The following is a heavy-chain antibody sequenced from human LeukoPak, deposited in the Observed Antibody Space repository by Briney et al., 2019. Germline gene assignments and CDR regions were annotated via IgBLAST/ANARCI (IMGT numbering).Heavy chain of an antibody. D-gene: IGHD3-10*01. CDR1: GFTFSSYA. J-gene: IGHJ5*02. V-gene: IGHV3-30*04. Sequence: GGSLRLSCAASGFTFSSYAMHWVRQAPGKGLEWVAVISYDGSNKYYADSVKGRFTISRDNSKNTLYLQMNSLRAEDTAVYYCARGRGESCDPWGQGTLVTVSS. CDR3: ARGRGESCDP. CDR2: ISYDGSNK.